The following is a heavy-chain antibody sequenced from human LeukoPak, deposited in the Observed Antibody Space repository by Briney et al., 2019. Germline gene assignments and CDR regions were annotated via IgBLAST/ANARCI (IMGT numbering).Heavy chain of an antibody. CDR2: ISYDGSNK. J-gene: IGHJ4*02. V-gene: IGHV3-30-3*01. Sequence: GGSLRLSCAASGFTFSSYAMHWFHQAPGKGLEGLAVISYDGSNKYYADSVKGRFTISRDNSKNTLYLQMNSLRAEDTAVYYCARGYYDSSGYYLPYYFDYWGQGTLVTVSS. D-gene: IGHD3-22*01. CDR3: ARGYYDSSGYYLPYYFDY. CDR1: GFTFSSYA.